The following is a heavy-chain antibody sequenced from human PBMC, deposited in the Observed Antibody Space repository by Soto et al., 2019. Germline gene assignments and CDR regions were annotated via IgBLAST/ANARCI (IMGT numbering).Heavy chain of an antibody. CDR1: GFTFSSYS. J-gene: IGHJ5*02. Sequence: EVQLLESGGGLVQPGGSLRLSCAASGFTFSSYSMNCVRQAPGEGLEWVSYISSSSSTIYYADSVKGRFTISRDNAKNSLYLQMNSLRDEDTAVYYCARDLGSGSYYNGGWFAPWGQGTLVTVSS. CDR3: ARDLGSGSYYNGGWFAP. V-gene: IGHV3-48*02. CDR2: ISSSSSTI. D-gene: IGHD3-10*01.